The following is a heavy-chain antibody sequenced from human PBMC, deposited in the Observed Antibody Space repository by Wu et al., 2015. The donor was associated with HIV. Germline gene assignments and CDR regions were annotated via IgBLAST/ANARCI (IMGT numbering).Heavy chain of an antibody. CDR3: ARGSILDMSTPSYFYYVLVR. D-gene: IGHD5-24*01. Sequence: QVQLVQSGAEVKKPGSSVKVSCRASGGTLRNHAVTWVRQAPGQGLEWMGRIIPISGTANYAQKFQGRVTIIADKPTNTAYMELSSLRSDDTAIYYCARGSILDMSTPSYFYYVLVRLGRRTDSHRLL. V-gene: IGHV1-69*13. J-gene: IGHJ6*02. CDR2: IIPISGTA. CDR1: GGTLRNHA.